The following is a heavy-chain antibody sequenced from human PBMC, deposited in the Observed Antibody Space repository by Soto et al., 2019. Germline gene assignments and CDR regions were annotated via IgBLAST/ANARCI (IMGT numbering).Heavy chain of an antibody. Sequence: GASVKVCCKDSGGTFSSYAMSWVRQAPEQGLEWMGGIIPIFGTANYAQKFQGRVTITADESTSTAYMELSSLRSEDTAVYYCARERSSNDPTNYYYYGMDVRGQGTTVTVSS. CDR3: ARERSSNDPTNYYYYGMDV. D-gene: IGHD1-1*01. V-gene: IGHV1-69*13. CDR2: IIPIFGTA. CDR1: GGTFSSYA. J-gene: IGHJ6*02.